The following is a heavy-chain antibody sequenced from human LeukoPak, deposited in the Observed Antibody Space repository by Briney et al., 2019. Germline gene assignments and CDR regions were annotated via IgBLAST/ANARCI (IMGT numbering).Heavy chain of an antibody. CDR3: ANEGPNFDY. CDR2: ISSSGHTT. V-gene: IGHV3-23*01. D-gene: IGHD2-8*01. Sequence: GGSLRLSCAASGFTFSSYWMHWVRQAPGKGLEWVSVISSSGHTTHYADSVKGRFTISRDNSKNTVYLQMNSLRAEDTAVYYCANEGPNFDYWGQGTLVTVSS. CDR1: GFTFSSYW. J-gene: IGHJ4*02.